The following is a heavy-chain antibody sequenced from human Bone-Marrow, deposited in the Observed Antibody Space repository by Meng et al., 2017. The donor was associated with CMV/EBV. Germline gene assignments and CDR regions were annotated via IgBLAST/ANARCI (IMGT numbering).Heavy chain of an antibody. J-gene: IGHJ4*02. Sequence: GESLKTSCAASGIIFSGDAMSWVRQAPGKGLEWGSVISGGGGSTYYADSVKGRFTISRDNSKNTLYLQMDSLRAEETAMYYCAKDHLLFGGPNAYFDDWGQGTLVTVSS. CDR3: AKDHLLFGGPNAYFDD. CDR1: GIIFSGDA. D-gene: IGHD3-16*01. CDR2: ISGGGGST. V-gene: IGHV3-23*01.